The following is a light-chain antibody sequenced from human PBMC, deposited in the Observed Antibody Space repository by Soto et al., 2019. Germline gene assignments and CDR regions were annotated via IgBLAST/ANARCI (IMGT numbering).Light chain of an antibody. CDR2: DAS. J-gene: IGKJ2*01. CDR1: QSVSSY. Sequence: ELVLTQSPATLSLSPGERATLSSRASQSVSSYLAWYQHKPGQAPRLLIYDASNRATGIPARFSGSGSGTDFTLTISSLEPEDFAVYYCQERSNWPHTFGPGTELEIK. CDR3: QERSNWPHT. V-gene: IGKV3-11*01.